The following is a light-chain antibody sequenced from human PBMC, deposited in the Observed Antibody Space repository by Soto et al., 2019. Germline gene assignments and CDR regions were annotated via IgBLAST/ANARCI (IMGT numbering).Light chain of an antibody. V-gene: IGKV3-11*01. J-gene: IGKJ4*01. Sequence: EILLTQSPATLSLSPGERATLSRRASQSVSSYLAWYQQKPGQAPRLLIYDASNRATGIPARFSGSGSGTDFTLTISSLEPEDFAVYYCQQRTNWPLTFGGGTKVEI. CDR2: DAS. CDR1: QSVSSY. CDR3: QQRTNWPLT.